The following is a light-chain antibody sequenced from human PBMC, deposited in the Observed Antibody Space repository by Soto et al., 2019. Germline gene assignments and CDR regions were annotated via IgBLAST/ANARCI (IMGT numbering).Light chain of an antibody. Sequence: DFVMTQSPLSLPVTPGEPASISCRSSQSLLHSNGYNYLDWYLQKPGQSPQLLIYLGYNRASGVPDRFSGSGSGTDFTLKISRVEAEDVGVYYCMQALKTWTFGQGTKVEIK. V-gene: IGKV2-28*01. J-gene: IGKJ1*01. CDR3: MQALKTWT. CDR1: QSLLHSNGYNY. CDR2: LGY.